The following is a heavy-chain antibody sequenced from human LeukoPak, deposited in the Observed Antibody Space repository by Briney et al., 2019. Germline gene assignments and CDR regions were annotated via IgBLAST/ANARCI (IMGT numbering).Heavy chain of an antibody. CDR2: IYNSGST. V-gene: IGHV4-59*02. CDR3: ARRLARGGWFDP. Sequence: PSETLSLTCTVSSGSVSTDYWSWIRQAPGKGLEWIGHIYNSGSTNYNPSLKSRVSISVDTSKNQFSLKVTSVTTADTAVYYCARRLARGGWFDPWGQGTLVTVSS. J-gene: IGHJ5*02. CDR1: SGSVSTDY. D-gene: IGHD2-21*01.